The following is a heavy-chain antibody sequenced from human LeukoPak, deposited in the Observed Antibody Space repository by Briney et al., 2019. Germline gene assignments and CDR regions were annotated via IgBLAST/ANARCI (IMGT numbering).Heavy chain of an antibody. Sequence: SEALSLTCTVSGGSISSYYWSWIRQPAGKGLEWIGRIYTSGSTNYNPSLKSRVTMSVDTSKNQFSLKLSSVTAADTAVYYCASDNYDPGAFDIWGQGTMVTVSS. CDR3: ASDNYDPGAFDI. D-gene: IGHD3-22*01. CDR1: GGSISSYY. V-gene: IGHV4-4*07. CDR2: IYTSGST. J-gene: IGHJ3*02.